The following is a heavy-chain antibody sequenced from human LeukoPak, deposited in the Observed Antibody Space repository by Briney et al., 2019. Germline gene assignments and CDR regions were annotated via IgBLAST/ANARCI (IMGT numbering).Heavy chain of an antibody. J-gene: IGHJ4*02. Sequence: GESLKISCKDSGYSFTNYWIGWVRQMPGKGLEWMGIIHTADSNTKYSPSFQGQVTISADKSISTAYLQLSGLKASDTAMYYCAGARHGDYRWDYWGRGTLVTVSS. CDR2: IHTADSNT. D-gene: IGHD4-17*01. CDR1: GYSFTNYW. CDR3: AGARHGDYRWDY. V-gene: IGHV5-51*01.